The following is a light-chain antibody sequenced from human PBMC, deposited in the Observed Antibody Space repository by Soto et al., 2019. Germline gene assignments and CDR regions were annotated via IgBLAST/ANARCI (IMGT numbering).Light chain of an antibody. J-gene: IGKJ5*01. CDR1: QSITSTY. V-gene: IGKV3-20*01. CDR3: QQYGRFPIT. Sequence: EIVLTQSPGTLSLSPGERATLSCRASQSITSTYLAWYQQKPGQAPRLLIYGASSRATGIPDRFTGDGSGTDFTLTISRLDPEDFAVYYCQQYGRFPITFGQGTRLEIK. CDR2: GAS.